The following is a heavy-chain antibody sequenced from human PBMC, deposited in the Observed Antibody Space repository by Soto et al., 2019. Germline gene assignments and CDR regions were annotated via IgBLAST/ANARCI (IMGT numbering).Heavy chain of an antibody. V-gene: IGHV4-34*01. CDR1: GGSFSGYY. J-gene: IGHJ5*02. D-gene: IGHD2-2*01. CDR2: INHSGST. CDR3: AREGAIVVVPAAGGWFDP. Sequence: PSEPLSLTCAVYGGSFSGYYWSWIRQPPGKGLEWIGEINHSGSTNYNPSLKSRVTISVDTSKNQFSLKLSSVTAADTAVYYCAREGAIVVVPAAGGWFDPWGQGTLVTVSS.